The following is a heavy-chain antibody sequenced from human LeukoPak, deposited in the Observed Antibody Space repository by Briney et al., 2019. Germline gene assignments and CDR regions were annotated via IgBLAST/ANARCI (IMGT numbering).Heavy chain of an antibody. CDR2: ISSSSDYI. Sequence: GGSLRLSCAGSGFTFRTNSMTWVRQAPGKGLEWVSAISSSSDYIYYADSVKGRFTISRDNAKNSLYLQMNSLRAEDTAVYYCASDFWSGYYFDYWGQGTLVTVSS. V-gene: IGHV3-21*01. J-gene: IGHJ4*02. CDR1: GFTFRTNS. D-gene: IGHD3-3*01. CDR3: ASDFWSGYYFDY.